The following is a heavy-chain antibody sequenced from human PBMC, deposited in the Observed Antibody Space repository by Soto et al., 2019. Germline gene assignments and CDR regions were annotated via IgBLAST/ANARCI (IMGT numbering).Heavy chain of an antibody. CDR1: GYAFTTYG. Sequence: QVHLVQSGAEVKKPGASVKVSCKGSGYAFTTYGITWVRQAPGQGLEWMGWISAHNGNRNYAQKPKGRVTVTRDTSTSTAYMELRSLRSDDTAVYYCARGRYGDYWGQGALVTVSS. CDR2: ISAHNGNR. CDR3: ARGRYGDY. D-gene: IGHD1-1*01. V-gene: IGHV1-18*01. J-gene: IGHJ4*02.